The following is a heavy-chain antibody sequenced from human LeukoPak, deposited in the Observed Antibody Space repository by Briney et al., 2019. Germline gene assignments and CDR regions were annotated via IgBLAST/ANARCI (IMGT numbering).Heavy chain of an antibody. V-gene: IGHV3-7*01. CDR3: ARGDNFRWLPTRGPRDY. J-gene: IGHJ4*02. Sequence: GGSLRLSCAASRFDFHNFWMNWVRRAPGKGLEWVSTINQDRSAKYYADSVRGRFTISRDNAKNSLYLQMNSLRAEDTAVYYCARGDNFRWLPTRGPRDYWGQGTLVTVSS. CDR2: INQDRSAK. D-gene: IGHD5-24*01. CDR1: RFDFHNFW.